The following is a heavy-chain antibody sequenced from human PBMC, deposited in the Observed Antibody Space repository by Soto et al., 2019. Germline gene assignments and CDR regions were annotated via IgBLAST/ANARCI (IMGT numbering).Heavy chain of an antibody. J-gene: IGHJ6*02. D-gene: IGHD3-3*01. V-gene: IGHV1-18*01. CDR3: ARDAPPPELRFLEWHNYDYNGMDV. Sequence: QVQVVQSGDEVKETGASVRVSCKTSGYSFTAYGISWVRQAPGQGLEWMGWISCYNGKTKYAQEVQGRVTMTNDTATSTAYMEVRSLRSDDTAIYYCARDAPPPELRFLEWHNYDYNGMDVWGQGTTVTVSS. CDR1: GYSFTAYG. CDR2: ISCYNGKT.